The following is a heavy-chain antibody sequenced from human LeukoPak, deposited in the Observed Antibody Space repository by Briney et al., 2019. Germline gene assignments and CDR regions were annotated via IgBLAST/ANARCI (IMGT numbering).Heavy chain of an antibody. D-gene: IGHD3-16*02. Sequence: PSETLSLTCAVYGGSFSGYYWSWIRQPPGKGLEWIGEINHSGSTNYNPSLKSRVTISVDTSKNQFSLKLSSVTAADTAVYYCARDWSYVWGSYRYTVDYFDYWGQGTLVTVSS. CDR2: INHSGST. J-gene: IGHJ4*02. V-gene: IGHV4-34*01. CDR1: GGSFSGYY. CDR3: ARDWSYVWGSYRYTVDYFDY.